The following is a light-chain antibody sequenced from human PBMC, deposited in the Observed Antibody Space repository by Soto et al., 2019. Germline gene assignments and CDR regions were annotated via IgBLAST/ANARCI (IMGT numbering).Light chain of an antibody. Sequence: QSALTQPPSVSGSPGQSVTISCTGTSSDVGNYNSVSWYQQPPGTVPKLMIYEVTNRPSGVPDRFSGSKSGNTASLTISGLQPEDEADYYCTSYTTSNTYVFGTGTQVTFL. V-gene: IGLV2-18*02. CDR1: SSDVGNYNS. CDR3: TSYTTSNTYV. J-gene: IGLJ1*01. CDR2: EVT.